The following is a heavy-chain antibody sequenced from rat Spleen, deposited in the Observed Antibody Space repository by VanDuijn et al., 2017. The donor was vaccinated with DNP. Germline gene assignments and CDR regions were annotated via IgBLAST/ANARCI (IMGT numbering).Heavy chain of an antibody. CDR3: ARQRWYDRGGGMDY. V-gene: IGHV5-25*01. Sequence: EVQLVESGGGLVQPGRSLKLSCAASGFTFSNYDMAWVRQAPTKGLEWVASISTSGGSTYYRDSVKGRFTVSRDNAKSTLYLQMDSLRSEDTTTYYFARQRWYDRGGGMDYWGQGVMITVSS. D-gene: IGHD1-1*01. CDR1: GFTFSNYD. J-gene: IGHJ2*01. CDR2: ISTSGGST.